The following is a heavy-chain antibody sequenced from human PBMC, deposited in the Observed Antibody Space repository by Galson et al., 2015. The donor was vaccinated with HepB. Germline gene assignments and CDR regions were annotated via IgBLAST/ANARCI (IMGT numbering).Heavy chain of an antibody. CDR2: ISYDGSNK. V-gene: IGHV3-30*18. CDR1: GFTFSSYG. CDR3: AKDYVPHSTMIVVVITFMDY. D-gene: IGHD3-22*01. J-gene: IGHJ4*02. Sequence: LRLSCAASGFTFSSYGMHWVRQAPGKGLEWVAVISYDGSNKYYADSVKGRFTISRDNSKNTLYLQMNSLRAEDTAVYYCAKDYVPHSTMIVVVITFMDYWGQGTLVTVSS.